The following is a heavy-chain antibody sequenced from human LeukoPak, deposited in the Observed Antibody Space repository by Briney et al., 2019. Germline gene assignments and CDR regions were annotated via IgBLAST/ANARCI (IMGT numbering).Heavy chain of an antibody. Sequence: GGSLRLSCAASGFTFSSYGMNWVRQAPGKGLEWVSYISSSSNIMNYADSVKGRFTTSRDNAKNSLYLQMNSLRAEDTAVYYCAGGARWPYGGQGTLFTVS. V-gene: IGHV3-48*01. CDR1: GFTFSSYG. D-gene: IGHD4-23*01. J-gene: IGHJ4*02. CDR2: ISSSSNIM. CDR3: AGGARWPY.